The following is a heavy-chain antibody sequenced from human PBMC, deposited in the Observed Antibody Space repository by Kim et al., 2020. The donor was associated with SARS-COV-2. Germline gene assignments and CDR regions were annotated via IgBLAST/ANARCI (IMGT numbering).Heavy chain of an antibody. CDR2: IKQDGSEK. CDR1: GFTFSSYW. Sequence: GGSLRLSCAASGFTFSSYWMSWVRQAPGKGLEWVANIKQDGSEKYYVDSVKGRFTISRDNAKNSLYLQMNSLRAEDTAVYYCAREDRRITMVRGVKAAFDIWGQERMVTVSS. V-gene: IGHV3-7*03. D-gene: IGHD3-10*01. J-gene: IGHJ3*02. CDR3: AREDRRITMVRGVKAAFDI.